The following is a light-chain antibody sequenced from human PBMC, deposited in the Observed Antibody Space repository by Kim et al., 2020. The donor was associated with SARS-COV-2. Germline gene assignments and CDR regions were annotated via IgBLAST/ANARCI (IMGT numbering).Light chain of an antibody. CDR1: QGISSW. V-gene: IGKV1-12*01. Sequence: ASVGDRVPIACRASQGISSWLVWYQQKPGKAPKLLIHGGTNLQSGVPSRFSGSGSETDFTLTISSLQPEDFATYYCQQVSSFPYTFGQGTKVDIK. CDR3: QQVSSFPYT. CDR2: GGT. J-gene: IGKJ2*01.